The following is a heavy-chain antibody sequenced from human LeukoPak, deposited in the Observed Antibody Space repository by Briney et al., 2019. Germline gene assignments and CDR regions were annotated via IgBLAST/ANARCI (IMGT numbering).Heavy chain of an antibody. CDR2: IYTSGST. CDR1: GGSISSYY. D-gene: IGHD3-16*02. Sequence: SETLSLTCTVSGGSISSYYWSWIRQPPGKGLEWIGYIYTSGSTNYNPSLKSRVTISVDTSKNQFSLKLSSVTAADTAVYYCARRPPELSDNYYYYYMDVWGKGTTVTVSS. V-gene: IGHV4-4*09. J-gene: IGHJ6*03. CDR3: ARRPPELSDNYYYYYMDV.